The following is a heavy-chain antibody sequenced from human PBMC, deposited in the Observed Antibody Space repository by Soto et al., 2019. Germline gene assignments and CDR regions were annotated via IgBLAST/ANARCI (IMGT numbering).Heavy chain of an antibody. CDR2: IDPSDSYT. Sequence: EVQLVQSGAEVKKPGESLRISCKGSGYSFNNYWISWVRQMPGKGLAWMGMIDPSDSYTNYSPSFQGHVTISADKSISTANPQWSSLTASDNAMYYCPRLSVAGSYDYWGQGTLVTVSS. CDR1: GYSFNNYW. V-gene: IGHV5-10-1*01. D-gene: IGHD6-19*01. J-gene: IGHJ4*02. CDR3: PRLSVAGSYDY.